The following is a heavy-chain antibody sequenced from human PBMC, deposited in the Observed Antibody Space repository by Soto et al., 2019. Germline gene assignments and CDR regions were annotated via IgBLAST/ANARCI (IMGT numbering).Heavy chain of an antibody. CDR3: ARDQYSYGYGLKYYGMDV. J-gene: IGHJ6*02. V-gene: IGHV4-34*01. CDR2: VNHGGTS. Sequence: SSETLSLTCAVHGGSFSGYYWDWIRQPPGKGLEWIGEVNHGGTSNYNPSLKSRAIISVDTSKNQFSLKLSSVTAADTAVYYCARDQYSYGYGLKYYGMDVWGQGTTVTVSS. CDR1: GGSFSGYY. D-gene: IGHD5-18*01.